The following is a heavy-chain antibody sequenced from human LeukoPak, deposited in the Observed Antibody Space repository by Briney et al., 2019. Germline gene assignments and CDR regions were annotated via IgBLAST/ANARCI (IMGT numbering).Heavy chain of an antibody. CDR2: IKEDGSQK. CDR1: GFTFSNYW. V-gene: IGHV3-7*01. CDR3: VSQQVVPH. J-gene: IGHJ4*02. D-gene: IGHD6-13*01. Sequence: GGSLRLSCVASGFTFSNYWVSWVRQAPGKGLEWVANIKEDGSQKDYVDSVKGRFTISRGNAKNSVYLQMNSLRVEDTAVYYCVSQQVVPHWGQGTRVTVSS.